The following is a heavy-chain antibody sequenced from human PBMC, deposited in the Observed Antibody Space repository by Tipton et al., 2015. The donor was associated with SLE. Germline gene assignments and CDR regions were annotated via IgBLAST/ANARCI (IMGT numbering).Heavy chain of an antibody. V-gene: IGHV4-4*07. J-gene: IGHJ6*02. CDR3: ARGYCSSGNCYMGLDV. CDR2: FHPSGST. D-gene: IGHD2-15*01. Sequence: GLVKPSETLSLSCSVSGTSISLVYWDWIRQPAGKGLEWIGRFHPSGSTFYNPSLKSRLTMSADTSKNQISLNLTSVTAADTATYYCARGYCSSGNCYMGLDVWGQGTTVTVSS. CDR1: GTSISLVY.